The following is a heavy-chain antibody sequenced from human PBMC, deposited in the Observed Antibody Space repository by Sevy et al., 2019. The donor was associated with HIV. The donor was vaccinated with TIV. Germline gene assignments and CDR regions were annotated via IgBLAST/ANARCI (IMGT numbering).Heavy chain of an antibody. CDR3: ARRLDARSARPMFDY. CDR1: GGSINNYY. D-gene: IGHD2-15*01. CDR2: IYSRGNT. V-gene: IGHV4-59*08. J-gene: IGHJ4*02. Sequence: SETLSFTCTVSGGSINNYYWSWIRQPPGKGLEWVGYIYSRGNTKYSSSLESRVTISVDSAKNRFSLNLRSVTAADTAVYYCARRLDARSARPMFDYWGQGTLVTVSS.